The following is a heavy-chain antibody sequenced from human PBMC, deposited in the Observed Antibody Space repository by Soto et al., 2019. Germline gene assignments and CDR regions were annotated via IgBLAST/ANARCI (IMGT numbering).Heavy chain of an antibody. CDR2: IIPILGIA. D-gene: IGHD6-13*01. Sequence: SVKVSCKASGGTFSSYTISWVRQAPGQGLEWMGRIIPILGIANYAQKFQGRVTITADKSTSTAYMELSSLRSEDTAVYYCARDSGVSGAYSSTRYFDYWGQGTLVTVSS. CDR3: ARDSGVSGAYSSTRYFDY. J-gene: IGHJ4*02. CDR1: GGTFSSYT. V-gene: IGHV1-69*04.